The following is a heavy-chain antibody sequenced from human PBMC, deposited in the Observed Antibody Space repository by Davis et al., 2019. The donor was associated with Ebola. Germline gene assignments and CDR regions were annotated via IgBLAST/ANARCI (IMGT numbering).Heavy chain of an antibody. D-gene: IGHD4-17*01. Sequence: SETLSLTCTVSGGSVSSGSYYWSWIRQPPGKGLEWIGYIYYSGSTNYNPSLKSRVTISVDTSKNQFSLKLSSVTAADTAVYYCAREAYGDYYYYHGMDVWGKGTTVTVSS. CDR1: GGSVSSGSYY. CDR2: IYYSGST. CDR3: AREAYGDYYYYHGMDV. J-gene: IGHJ6*04. V-gene: IGHV4-61*01.